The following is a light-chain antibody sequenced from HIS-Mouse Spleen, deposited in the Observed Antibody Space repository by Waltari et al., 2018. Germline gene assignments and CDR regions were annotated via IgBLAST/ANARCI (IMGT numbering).Light chain of an antibody. CDR3: QQYYSFPYT. J-gene: IGKJ2*01. CDR1: QGISSY. CDR2: AAS. V-gene: IGKV1D-8*02. Sequence: AIWMTQSPSLLSASTGDRLTISCLMSQGISSYLAWYQQKPGKAPELLIYAASTLQSGVPSRFSGSGSGTDFTLTISCLQSEDFATYYCQQYYSFPYTFGQGTKLEIK.